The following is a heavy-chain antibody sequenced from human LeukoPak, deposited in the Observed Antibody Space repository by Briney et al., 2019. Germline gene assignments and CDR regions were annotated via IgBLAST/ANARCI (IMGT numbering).Heavy chain of an antibody. J-gene: IGHJ4*02. D-gene: IGHD2-21*02. V-gene: IGHV4-34*01. Sequence: PSETLSLTCAVYGGSFSGYYWSWIRQPPGKGLEWIGEINHSGSTNYNPSLKSRVTISVDTSKNQFSLKLSSVTAADTAVYYCARENCGGDCYSKCYFDYWGQGTLVTVSS. CDR2: INHSGST. CDR3: ARENCGGDCYSKCYFDY. CDR1: GGSFSGYY.